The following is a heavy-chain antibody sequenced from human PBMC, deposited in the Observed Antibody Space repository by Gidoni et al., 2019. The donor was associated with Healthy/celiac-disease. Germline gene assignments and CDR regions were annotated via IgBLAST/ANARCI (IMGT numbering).Heavy chain of an antibody. J-gene: IGHJ4*02. V-gene: IGHV3-21*01. CDR1: GFTFSRYS. D-gene: IGHD6-13*01. Sequence: EVQLVESGGGLVKPGGSLRLSCAAAGFTFSRYSMNWVRQAPGKGLGWVSSISSSRSYIYYADSVKGRFTISRDNAKNSLYLQMNSLRAEDTAVYYCARGTSAALRPFDYWGQGTLVTVSS. CDR3: ARGTSAALRPFDY. CDR2: ISSSRSYI.